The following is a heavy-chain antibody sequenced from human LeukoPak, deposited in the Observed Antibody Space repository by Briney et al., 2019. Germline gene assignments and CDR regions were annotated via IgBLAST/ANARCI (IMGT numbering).Heavy chain of an antibody. CDR1: GGSLSSGGYC. J-gene: IGHJ6*02. D-gene: IGHD4-4*01. V-gene: IGHV4-30-2*01. CDR2: IYHSGNT. CDR3: ARGLTVTTYYYYYGMDV. Sequence: SETLSLTCAVSGGSLSSGGYCWSWVRQPPGRGREGIGYIYHSGNTYYNPSLKSRVTISENRSKNQFSLKLSSVSAADTAVYYCARGLTVTTYYYYYGMDVWGQGTTVTVSS.